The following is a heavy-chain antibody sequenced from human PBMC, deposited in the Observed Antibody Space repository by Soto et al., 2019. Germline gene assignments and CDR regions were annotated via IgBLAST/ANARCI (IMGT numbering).Heavy chain of an antibody. CDR2: VYHSGST. CDR1: GGSISTSNW. V-gene: IGHV4-4*02. CDR3: ARTSTSGPRFDY. J-gene: IGHJ4*02. Sequence: QVQLQESGPGLVKPSGTLSLTCAVSGGSISTSNWWSWVRQPPGKGLEWIGAVYHSGSTNYNPSFQSRAAMSVDKSKNQFSLKLTSVTAADTALYYCARTSTSGPRFDYWGQGSLVTVSS. D-gene: IGHD1-1*01.